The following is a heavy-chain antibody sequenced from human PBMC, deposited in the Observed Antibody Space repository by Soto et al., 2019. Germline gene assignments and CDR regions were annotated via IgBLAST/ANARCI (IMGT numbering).Heavy chain of an antibody. CDR1: GGTFSSYA. V-gene: IGHV1-69*13. Sequence: RASVKVSCKASGGTFSSYAISWVRQAPGQGLEWMGGIIPIFGTANYAQKFQGRVTITADESTSTAYMELSSLRSEDTAVYYCARESRDYYYDSIPAALYWGQGTPVTVSS. J-gene: IGHJ4*02. D-gene: IGHD3-22*01. CDR3: ARESRDYYYDSIPAALY. CDR2: IIPIFGTA.